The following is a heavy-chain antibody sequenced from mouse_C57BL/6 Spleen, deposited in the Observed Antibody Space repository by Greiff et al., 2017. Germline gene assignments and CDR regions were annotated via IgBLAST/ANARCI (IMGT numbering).Heavy chain of an antibody. V-gene: IGHV1-53*01. CDR2: INPSNGGT. CDR3: ERWEYYGSSYATFVDY. Sequence: QVQLQQPGTELVKPGASVTLSCTASGYTFTSYWMHWVKQRPGQGLEWIGNINPSNGGTNYTAMFKRKATLTVDKSSSTAYMQLSSLISEDSAVYYCERWEYYGSSYATFVDYWGKSTTLTVSS. J-gene: IGHJ2*01. CDR1: GYTFTSYW. D-gene: IGHD1-1*01.